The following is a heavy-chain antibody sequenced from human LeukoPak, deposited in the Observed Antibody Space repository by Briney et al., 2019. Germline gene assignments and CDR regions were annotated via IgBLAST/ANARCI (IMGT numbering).Heavy chain of an antibody. Sequence: GGSLRLSCAASGLTVSSNYMSWVRQAPGKGLEWVSVIYSGGSTYYADSVRGRFIISRDNSENTLYLQMNSLRTEDTAVYYCAQGYSIGWFPNWGQGSLVSVSS. CDR3: AQGYSIGWFPN. D-gene: IGHD5-12*01. V-gene: IGHV3-53*01. CDR2: IYSGGST. J-gene: IGHJ4*02. CDR1: GLTVSSNY.